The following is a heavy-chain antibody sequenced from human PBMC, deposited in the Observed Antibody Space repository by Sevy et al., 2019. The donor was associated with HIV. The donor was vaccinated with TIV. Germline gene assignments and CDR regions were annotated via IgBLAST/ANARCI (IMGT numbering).Heavy chain of an antibody. Sequence: GGSLRLSCVASGFTVSSSYMSWVRQAPGNGLEWVSALYSSGSTYYAGSVKGRFTVSRDNSKNTLYLQMNSLRAEDTAVYYCARDRRFGVSGPAGYVVDVSGQRTPVTVSS. CDR2: LYSSGST. CDR3: ARDRRFGVSGPAGYVVDV. D-gene: IGHD3-3*01. CDR1: GFTVSSSY. J-gene: IGHJ6*02. V-gene: IGHV3-53*01.